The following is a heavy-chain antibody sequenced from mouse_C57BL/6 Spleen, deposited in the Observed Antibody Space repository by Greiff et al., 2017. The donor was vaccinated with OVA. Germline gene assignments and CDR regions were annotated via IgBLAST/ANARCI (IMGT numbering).Heavy chain of an antibody. CDR1: GYTFTDYN. CDR3: ARSDDGYSGAMDY. Sequence: VQLQQSGPELVKPGASVKIPCKASGYTFTDYNMDWVKQSHGKSLEWIGDINPNNGGTIYNQKFKGKATLTVDKSSSTAYMELRSLTSEDTAVYYCARSDDGYSGAMDYWGQGTSVTVSS. V-gene: IGHV1-18*01. J-gene: IGHJ4*01. CDR2: INPNNGGT. D-gene: IGHD2-3*01.